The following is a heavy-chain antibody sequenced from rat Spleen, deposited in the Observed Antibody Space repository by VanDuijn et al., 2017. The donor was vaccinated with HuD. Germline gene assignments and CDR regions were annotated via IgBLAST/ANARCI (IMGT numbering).Heavy chain of an antibody. CDR2: ITNTGGST. V-gene: IGHV5-31*01. CDR3: TRDLPSGPPGDA. D-gene: IGHD4-3*01. Sequence: EVQLVESGGGLVQPGRSLKLSCAASGFTFNNYYMAWVRQAPGKGLEWVASITNTGGSTYYPDSVKGRFTISRDNAKSTLYLQMNSLRSEDTATYYCTRDLPSGPPGDAWGQGASVTVSS. J-gene: IGHJ4*01. CDR1: GFTFNNYY.